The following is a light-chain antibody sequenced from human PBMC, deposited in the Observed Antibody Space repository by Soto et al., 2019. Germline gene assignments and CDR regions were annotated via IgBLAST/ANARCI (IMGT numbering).Light chain of an antibody. CDR3: QQYNNWPPPYT. CDR2: GAS. V-gene: IGKV3-15*01. J-gene: IGKJ2*01. CDR1: QSVSSN. Sequence: EIVITQSPATLSVSPGERATLSCRASQSVSSNLAWYQQKPGQAPRLLIYGASTRATGIPARFSGSGSGTEFTLTLSSLQSEDFAVYYCQQYNNWPPPYTFGQGTKLEIK.